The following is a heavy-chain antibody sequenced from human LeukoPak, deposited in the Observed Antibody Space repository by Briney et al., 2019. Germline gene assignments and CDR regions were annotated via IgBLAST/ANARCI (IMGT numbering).Heavy chain of an antibody. D-gene: IGHD3-22*01. Sequence: GGSLRLPCAASGFTVSSNYMSWVRQAPGKGLEWVSVIYSGGSTYYADSVKGRFTISRHNSKNTLYLQMNSLRAEDTAVYYCARDDSSGYYFYFDYWGQGTLVTVSS. CDR1: GFTVSSNY. CDR2: IYSGGST. V-gene: IGHV3-53*04. CDR3: ARDDSSGYYFYFDY. J-gene: IGHJ4*02.